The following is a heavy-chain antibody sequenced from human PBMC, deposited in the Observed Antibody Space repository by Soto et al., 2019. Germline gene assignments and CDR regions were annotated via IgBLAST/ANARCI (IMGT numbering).Heavy chain of an antibody. CDR3: AHRQRTVVVGAPFDL. CDR2: IYWDDDK. D-gene: IGHD2-15*01. V-gene: IGHV2-5*02. J-gene: IGHJ4*02. Sequence: QITLRESGPTLVQPTQTLTLTCTLSGVSLTTSGVGVGWIRQPPGKALGCLALIYWDDDKRFSPSLKSRLDITRDTSKNQVVMTMTDMAPVDTAIYYCAHRQRTVVVGAPFDLWGQGSQVTVSS. CDR1: GVSLTTSGVG.